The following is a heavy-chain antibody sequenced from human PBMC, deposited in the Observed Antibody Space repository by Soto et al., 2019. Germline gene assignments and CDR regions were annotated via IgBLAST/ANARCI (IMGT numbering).Heavy chain of an antibody. CDR2: IYYSGST. D-gene: IGHD2-15*01. CDR3: ARVRNYGGNCDAFDH. Sequence: QGQLQESGPRLVKSSQTLSLTCTVSGVSISSADDYWSWIRQPPGKDLEWIGYIYYSGSTSYNPSLKSRVTRSVDTSKNQFYLKLRSVTAPDTAVYYSARVRNYGGNCDAFDHWGQGTLVSVSS. J-gene: IGHJ3*01. CDR1: GVSISSADDY. V-gene: IGHV4-30-4*01.